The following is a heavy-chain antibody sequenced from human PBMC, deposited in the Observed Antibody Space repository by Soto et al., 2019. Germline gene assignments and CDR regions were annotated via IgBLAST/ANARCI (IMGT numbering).Heavy chain of an antibody. CDR1: GYTFTFYH. Sequence: QVQLVQSGAEVKKPGASVKVSCKASGYTFTFYHIHWVRQAPGQGLEWMGIINPAGPTPTYAQKFRGSVTMSRDTCANSVDMELSSLRSEDTGVYCCARGQASHFAMGVWGQGTAVTVSS. V-gene: IGHV1-46*01. CDR3: ARGQASHFAMGV. CDR2: INPAGPTP. J-gene: IGHJ6*02.